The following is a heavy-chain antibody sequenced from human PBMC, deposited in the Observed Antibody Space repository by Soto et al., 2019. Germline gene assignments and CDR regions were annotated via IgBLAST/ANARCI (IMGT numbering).Heavy chain of an antibody. J-gene: IGHJ6*03. V-gene: IGHV4-59*01. D-gene: IGHD2-8*01. CDR2: IYYSGST. CDR1: GGSISSYY. CDR3: ARRVCAGTLGSYYYYYLDV. Sequence: PSETLSLTCTVSGGSISSYYWSWIRQPPGKGLEWICYIYYSGSTNYIPSLKSRVTISVDTSKNQFSLKLSSVTAADTAVYYFARRVCAGTLGSYYYYYLDVWGKGTTVTVSS.